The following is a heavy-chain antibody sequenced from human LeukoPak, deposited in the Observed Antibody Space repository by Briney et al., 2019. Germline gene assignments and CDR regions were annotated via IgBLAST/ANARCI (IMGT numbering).Heavy chain of an antibody. CDR3: AKDSRYTSTRTSAGYYFDY. V-gene: IGHV3-30*18. J-gene: IGHJ4*02. Sequence: GGSLRLSCAASGFTFSSYGMHWVRQAPGKGLEWVSVISYDGSNKYYADSVKGRFTISRDNSKTTLYLQMNSLRAEDTAVYYCAKDSRYTSTRTSAGYYFDYWGQGTLVTVSS. CDR2: ISYDGSNK. CDR1: GFTFSSYG. D-gene: IGHD6-13*01.